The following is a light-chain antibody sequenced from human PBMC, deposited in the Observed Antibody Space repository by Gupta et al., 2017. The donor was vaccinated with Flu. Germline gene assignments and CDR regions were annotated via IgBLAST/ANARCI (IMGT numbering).Light chain of an antibody. CDR2: GAS. J-gene: IGKJ1*01. Sequence: EIVLTQSPGTLSLSPGERATLSCRASQSVSTNLAWYQQRPGQAPRLLIYGASKMAAGTTGRFSGRGEGTDFTLTISIPEHEAFAAYHVQHDDTARTFGQGTKVEV. CDR3: QHDDTART. V-gene: IGKV3-20*01. CDR1: QSVSTN.